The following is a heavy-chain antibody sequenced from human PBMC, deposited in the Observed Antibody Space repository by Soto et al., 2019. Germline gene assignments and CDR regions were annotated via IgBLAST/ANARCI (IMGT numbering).Heavy chain of an antibody. CDR1: GGSFSGYY. J-gene: IGHJ6*02. D-gene: IGHD1-1*01. CDR3: ARGATGTTRKYYYYYYGMEV. Sequence: PSETLSLTCAVYGGSFSGYYWSWIRQPPGKGLEWIGEINHSGSTNYNPSLKSRVTISVDTSKNQSSLKLSSVTAADTAVYYCARGATGTTRKYYYYYYGMEVWGQGTTVTVSS. CDR2: INHSGST. V-gene: IGHV4-34*01.